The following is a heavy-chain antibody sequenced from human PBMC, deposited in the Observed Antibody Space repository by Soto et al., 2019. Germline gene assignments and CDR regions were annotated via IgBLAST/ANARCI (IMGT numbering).Heavy chain of an antibody. J-gene: IGHJ5*02. V-gene: IGHV1-18*01. CDR1: GGTFSSYA. Sequence: ASVKVSCKASGGTFSSYAISWVRQAPGQGLEWMGWISAYNGNTNYAQKLQGRVTMTTDTSTSTAYMELRSLRSDDTAVYYCARVRIVGATNNWFDPWGQGTLVTVSS. D-gene: IGHD1-26*01. CDR2: ISAYNGNT. CDR3: ARVRIVGATNNWFDP.